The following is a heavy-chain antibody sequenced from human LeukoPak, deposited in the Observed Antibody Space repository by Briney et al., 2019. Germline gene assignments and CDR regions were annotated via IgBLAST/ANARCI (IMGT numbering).Heavy chain of an antibody. V-gene: IGHV1-18*01. CDR2: ISAYNGNT. CDR1: GYTFTSYG. J-gene: IGHJ6*03. Sequence: ASVKVSCKASGYTFTSYGISWVRQAPGQGLEWMGWISAYNGNTNYAQKLQGRVTMTTDTSTSTAYMELRSLRSDDTAVYYCARARGAARPRYYYYMDVWGKGTTVTVSS. CDR3: ARARGAARPRYYYYMDV. D-gene: IGHD6-6*01.